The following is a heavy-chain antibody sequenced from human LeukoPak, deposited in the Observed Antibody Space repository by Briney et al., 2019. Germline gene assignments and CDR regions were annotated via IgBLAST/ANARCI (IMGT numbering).Heavy chain of an antibody. CDR2: ISSSSSYI. Sequence: GGSLRLSCAASGFTFSSYSTNWVRQAPGKGLEWVSSISSSSSYIYYADSVKGRFTISRDNAKNSLYLQMNSLRAEDTAVYYCARIAVAELSTVDYWGQGTLVTVSS. CDR1: GFTFSSYS. CDR3: ARIAVAELSTVDY. V-gene: IGHV3-21*01. D-gene: IGHD6-19*01. J-gene: IGHJ4*02.